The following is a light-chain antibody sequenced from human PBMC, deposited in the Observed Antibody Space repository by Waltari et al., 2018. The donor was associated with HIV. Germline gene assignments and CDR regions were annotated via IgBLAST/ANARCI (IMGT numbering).Light chain of an antibody. Sequence: SALTQPASVSGSPGQSITISCTGTSSDVGGYDSVSWYQQHPGKAPKLMIFDVSNRPSGVSNRFSGSKSGNTASLTISGLQAEDEADYYCSSYTSSSALDVVFGGGTKLTVL. CDR3: SSYTSSSALDVV. J-gene: IGLJ2*01. CDR1: SSDVGGYDS. CDR2: DVS. V-gene: IGLV2-14*03.